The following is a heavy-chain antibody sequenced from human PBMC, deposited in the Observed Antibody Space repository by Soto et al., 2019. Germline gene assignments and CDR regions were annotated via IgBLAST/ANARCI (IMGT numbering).Heavy chain of an antibody. V-gene: IGHV4-30-2*01. CDR2: IYHSGST. CDR3: ARGVSAGGYYYDSSGSFDY. CDR1: GGSISSGGYS. D-gene: IGHD3-22*01. J-gene: IGHJ4*02. Sequence: QLQLQESGSGLVKPSQTLSLTCAVSGGSISSGGYSWSWIRQPPGKGLEWIGYIYHSGSTYYNPSLKSRVTRSVDRSKNQFSLKLSSVTAADTAVYYCARGVSAGGYYYDSSGSFDYWGQGTLVTVSS.